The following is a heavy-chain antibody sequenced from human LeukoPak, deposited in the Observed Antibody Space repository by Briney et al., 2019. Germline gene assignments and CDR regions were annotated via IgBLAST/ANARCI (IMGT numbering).Heavy chain of an antibody. Sequence: SLRLSCAASGFTFDDYAMHWVRQAPGKGLEWVSGISWNSGSIGYADSVKGRFTISRDNAKNSLYLQMNSPRAEDTALYYCAKDMETRRDGYNWGFDYWGQGTLVTVSS. CDR2: ISWNSGSI. V-gene: IGHV3-9*01. J-gene: IGHJ4*02. D-gene: IGHD5-24*01. CDR3: AKDMETRRDGYNWGFDY. CDR1: GFTFDDYA.